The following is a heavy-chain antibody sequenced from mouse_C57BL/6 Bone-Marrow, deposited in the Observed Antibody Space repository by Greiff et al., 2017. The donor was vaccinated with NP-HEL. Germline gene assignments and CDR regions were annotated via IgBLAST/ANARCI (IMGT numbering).Heavy chain of an antibody. CDR2: IHPNSGST. D-gene: IGHD2-14*01. Sequence: QVQLQQPGAELVKPGASVKLSCKASGYTFTSYWMHWVKQRPGQGLEWIGMIHPNSGSTNYNEKFKSKATLTVDKSSSTAYMQLSSLTSEDSAVYYCARDRGDPYFDVWGTGTTVTVSS. V-gene: IGHV1-64*01. CDR1: GYTFTSYW. CDR3: ARDRGDPYFDV. J-gene: IGHJ1*03.